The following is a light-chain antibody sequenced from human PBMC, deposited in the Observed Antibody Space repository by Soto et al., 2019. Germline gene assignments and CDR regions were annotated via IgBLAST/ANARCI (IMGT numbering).Light chain of an antibody. Sequence: EVVMRQSPATLSVSPGEGATLSCRASQGIGDTLAWYQHKPGQTPRLLIYDASHRATGIPARFTGSGSGTDFTLTISRLEPEDFAVYYCQDRGNWPLFTFGGGTKVDIK. V-gene: IGKV3-11*01. J-gene: IGKJ4*01. CDR1: QGIGDT. CDR2: DAS. CDR3: QDRGNWPLFT.